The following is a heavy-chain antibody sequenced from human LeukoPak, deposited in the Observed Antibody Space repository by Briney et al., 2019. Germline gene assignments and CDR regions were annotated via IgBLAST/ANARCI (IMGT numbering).Heavy chain of an antibody. J-gene: IGHJ4*02. CDR2: VYYSGST. D-gene: IGHD3-22*01. CDR1: GYSISSGYY. V-gene: IGHV4-38-2*02. CDR3: ARESYYYDSSGYLNAWDY. Sequence: PSETLSLTCSVSGYSISSGYYWGWIRQPPGKGLEWIGSVYYSGSTYYNPSLKSRVTISVDTSKNQFSLKLSSVTAADTAVYYCARESYYYDSSGYLNAWDYWGQGTLVTVSS.